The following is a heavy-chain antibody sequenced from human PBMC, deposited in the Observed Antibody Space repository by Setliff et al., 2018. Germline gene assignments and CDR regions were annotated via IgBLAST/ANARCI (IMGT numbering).Heavy chain of an antibody. CDR3: ALNPSWFGELFAWFDP. V-gene: IGHV4-34*01. Sequence: ETLSLTCAVSGGPFSGYYWSWIRQPPGKGLEWIGEINHSGSTNYNPSLKSRVTISVDMSKNQFSLKLSSVAAADTAVYYCALNPSWFGELFAWFDPWGQGTLVTVSS. CDR1: GGPFSGYY. D-gene: IGHD3-10*01. J-gene: IGHJ5*02. CDR2: INHSGST.